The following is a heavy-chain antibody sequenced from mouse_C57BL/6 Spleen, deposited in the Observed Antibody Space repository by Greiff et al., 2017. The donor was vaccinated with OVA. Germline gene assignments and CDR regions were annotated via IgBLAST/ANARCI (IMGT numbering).Heavy chain of an antibody. Sequence: QVQLQQSGAELVRPGTSVKLSCKASGYTFTSYWMHWVKQRPGQGLEWIGVIDPSDSYTNYNQKFKGKATLTVDTSSSTAYMQLSSLTSEDSAVYYCARPTGYYAMDYWGQGTSVTVSS. CDR1: GYTFTSYW. J-gene: IGHJ4*01. CDR2: IDPSDSYT. V-gene: IGHV1-59*01. CDR3: ARPTGYYAMDY.